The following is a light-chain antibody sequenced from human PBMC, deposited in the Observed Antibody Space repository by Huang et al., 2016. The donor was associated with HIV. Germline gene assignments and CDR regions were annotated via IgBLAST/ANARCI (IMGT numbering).Light chain of an antibody. V-gene: IGKV3-15*01. CDR1: HSVSSI. J-gene: IGKJ5*01. CDR2: GAS. Sequence: ERVMTQSPATLSVAPGERVTLSCRASHSVSSILAWYQQKPGQAPRLLIHGASTRATGIPARCSCSGSGTEFTLAISSLQSEDSGVYFCQQYDNWPLTFGQGTRLEIK. CDR3: QQYDNWPLT.